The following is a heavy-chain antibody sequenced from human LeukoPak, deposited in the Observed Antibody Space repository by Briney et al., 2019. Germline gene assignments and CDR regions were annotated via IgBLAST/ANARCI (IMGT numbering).Heavy chain of an antibody. CDR3: ARGITIFGVVTLYYYYGMDV. CDR1: GFTFSSYW. Sequence: GSLRLSCAASGFTFSSYWMHWVRQAPGKGLVWVSRINSDGSSTGYADSVKGRFTISRDNAKNTLYLQMNSQRAEDTAVYYCARGITIFGVVTLYYYYGMDVWGQGTTVTVSS. D-gene: IGHD3-3*01. CDR2: INSDGSST. V-gene: IGHV3-74*01. J-gene: IGHJ6*02.